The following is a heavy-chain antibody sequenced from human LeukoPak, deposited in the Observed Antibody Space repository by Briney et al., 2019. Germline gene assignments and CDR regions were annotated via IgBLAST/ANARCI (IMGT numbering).Heavy chain of an antibody. CDR3: AEITTYCSSTSCGVY. J-gene: IGHJ4*02. CDR1: GFTFSSYA. D-gene: IGHD2-2*01. Sequence: PGGSLRLSCAASGFTFSSYAMHRVRQAPGKGLEWVAVISYDGSNKYYADSVKGRFTISRDNSKNTLYLQMNSLRAEDTAVYYCAEITTYCSSTSCGVYWGQGTLVTVSS. V-gene: IGHV3-30*04. CDR2: ISYDGSNK.